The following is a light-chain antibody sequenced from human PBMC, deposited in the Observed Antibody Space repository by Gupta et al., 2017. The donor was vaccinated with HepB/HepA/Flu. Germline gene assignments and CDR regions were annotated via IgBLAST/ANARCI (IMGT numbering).Light chain of an antibody. CDR3: SSYKSSSTLEV. Sequence: QSALTQPASVSGSPGQSITISCTGTSSDVGGYNYVSWYQQHPGKAPKLMIYDVSNRPSGVSNRFSGSKSGKTASLNISGLQAEDEADYYCSSYKSSSTLEVFGTGTKVTVL. J-gene: IGLJ1*01. CDR1: SSDVGGYNY. V-gene: IGLV2-14*03. CDR2: DVS.